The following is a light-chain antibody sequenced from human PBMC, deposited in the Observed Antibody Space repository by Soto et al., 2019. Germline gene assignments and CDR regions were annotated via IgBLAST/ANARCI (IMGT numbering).Light chain of an antibody. Sequence: EIALTQSPGTLSLSPGERATLSCRASQGVGNKYLAWYQQRTGQAPSLLIYAASSRATGVPDRFSGSGFGTDFTLTISRLEPEDFAVYYCQQYTNAHGITFGQGTRLEIK. CDR3: QQYTNAHGIT. CDR1: QGVGNKY. J-gene: IGKJ5*01. CDR2: AAS. V-gene: IGKV3-20*01.